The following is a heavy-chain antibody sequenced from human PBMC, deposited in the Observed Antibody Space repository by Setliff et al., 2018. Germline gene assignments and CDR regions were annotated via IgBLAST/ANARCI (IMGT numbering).Heavy chain of an antibody. CDR3: ARGGTFRYFVY. CDR1: GGSLSTYY. CDR2: VYYNGAA. V-gene: IGHV4-59*01. J-gene: IGHJ4*02. D-gene: IGHD5-12*01. Sequence: PSETLSLTCTVSGGSLSTYYWSWIRQSPGRGLEYIGYVYYNGAADYSPSLKSRVTLSVDTSKNQFSLKLTSETAADTAVYYCARGGTFRYFVYWGQGTPVTVSS.